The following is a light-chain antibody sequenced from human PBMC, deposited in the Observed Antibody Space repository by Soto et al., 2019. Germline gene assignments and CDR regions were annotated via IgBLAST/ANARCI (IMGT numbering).Light chain of an antibody. CDR2: AAS. Sequence: AIRMTQSPSSLPASTGERLTITCRASQGISNYLAWYQQKPGEAPKVLIYAASTLQSGVPSRFSGSGSGTDFTLTISWLQSEDFANYYCQQYYSYPRTFGQGTKVEI. CDR3: QQYYSYPRT. J-gene: IGKJ1*01. CDR1: QGISNY. V-gene: IGKV1-8*01.